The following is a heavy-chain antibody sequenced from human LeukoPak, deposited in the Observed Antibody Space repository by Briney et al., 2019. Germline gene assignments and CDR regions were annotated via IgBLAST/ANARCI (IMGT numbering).Heavy chain of an antibody. D-gene: IGHD2-2*01. V-gene: IGHV1-2*02. J-gene: IGHJ4*02. CDR1: GYTFTGYY. CDR3: ARSRPYIVVVSGAVFSGFGY. CDR2: INPNSGDT. Sequence: ASVKVSCKASGYTFTGYYMHWVRQAPGQGLEWMGWINPNSGDTNYAQKFQGRVTMTRDTSISTAYMELSRLRTDDTAVYYCARSRPYIVVVSGAVFSGFGYWGQGTLVTVSS.